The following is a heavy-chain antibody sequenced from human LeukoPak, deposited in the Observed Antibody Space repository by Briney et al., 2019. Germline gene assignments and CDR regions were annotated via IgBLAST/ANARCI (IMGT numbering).Heavy chain of an antibody. CDR1: GFTFDDYA. CDR3: AKKMCYYDSSGSYYYYGMDV. D-gene: IGHD3-22*01. J-gene: IGHJ6*02. CDR2: ISWNSGSI. Sequence: GGSLRLSCAASGFTFDDYAMHWVRQAPGKGLEWVSGISWNSGSIGYADSVKGRFTISRDNSKTTLYLQMNSLRAEDTAVYYCAKKMCYYDSSGSYYYYGMDVWGQGTTVTVSS. V-gene: IGHV3-9*01.